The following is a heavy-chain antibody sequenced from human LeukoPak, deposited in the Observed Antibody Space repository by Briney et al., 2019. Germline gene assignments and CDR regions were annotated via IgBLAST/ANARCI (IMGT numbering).Heavy chain of an antibody. D-gene: IGHD3-22*01. Sequence: GGSLRLSCAASGFTFSSYAMSWVRQAPGKGLEWVSAISGSGGSTYYADSVKGRFTISRDNSKNPLYLQMNSLRAEDTAVYYCAKVHTYYYDSSGPRWFDPWGQGTLVTVSS. V-gene: IGHV3-23*01. CDR2: ISGSGGST. J-gene: IGHJ5*02. CDR3: AKVHTYYYDSSGPRWFDP. CDR1: GFTFSSYA.